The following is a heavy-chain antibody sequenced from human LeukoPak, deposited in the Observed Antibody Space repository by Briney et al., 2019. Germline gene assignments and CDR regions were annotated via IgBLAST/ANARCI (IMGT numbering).Heavy chain of an antibody. CDR2: IIPILGIA. CDR3: ARASAVVPAAIYAFDI. D-gene: IGHD2-2*01. Sequence: ASVKVSCKASGGTFSSYAISWVRQAPGQGLEWMGGIIPILGIANYAQKFQGRVTITADKSTSTAYMELSSLRSEDTAVYYCARASAVVPAAIYAFDIWGQGTMVTVSS. V-gene: IGHV1-69*04. J-gene: IGHJ3*02. CDR1: GGTFSSYA.